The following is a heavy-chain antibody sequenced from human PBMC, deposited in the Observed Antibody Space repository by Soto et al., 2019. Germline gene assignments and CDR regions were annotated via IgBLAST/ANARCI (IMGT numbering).Heavy chain of an antibody. V-gene: IGHV1-69*02. J-gene: IGHJ4*02. Sequence: QVQLVQSGSEVKEPGSSVKISCKTSEDTFSIYTLSWVRQAPGQGLVWMGRVLPFLDVTTYSQRFQGRVTITAERSTTTAYMELSSLTLEDTAVYYCARDRKNSNWPNFDSWGPGTLVTVSS. CDR2: VLPFLDVT. D-gene: IGHD6-13*01. CDR3: ARDRKNSNWPNFDS. CDR1: EDTFSIYT.